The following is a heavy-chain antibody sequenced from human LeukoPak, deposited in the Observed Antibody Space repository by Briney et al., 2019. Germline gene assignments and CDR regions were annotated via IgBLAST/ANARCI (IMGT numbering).Heavy chain of an antibody. CDR3: ASNSYYFDY. D-gene: IGHD5-18*01. CDR1: GFTFSSYA. Sequence: PGGSLRLSCAASGFTFSSYAMSWVRQAPGKGLEWVSVISANSATTYYADPVKGRFTISRDNSKNTLYLQMNGLRAEDTAVYYCASNSYYFDYWGQGTLVTVSS. J-gene: IGHJ4*02. V-gene: IGHV3-23*01. CDR2: ISANSATT.